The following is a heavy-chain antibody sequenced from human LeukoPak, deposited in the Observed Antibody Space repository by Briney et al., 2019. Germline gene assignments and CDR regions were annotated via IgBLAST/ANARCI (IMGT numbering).Heavy chain of an antibody. V-gene: IGHV4-34*01. Sequence: PSETLSLTCAVSGGSLSVYYWSWIRQSPGKGLEWMGDIYHDGNTKYKSSFKSRITIFLLSSKNEVSLRLSPVTPADTALYFCARDVVPRDYGDTLNAYDLWGQGTMVTVS. J-gene: IGHJ3*01. D-gene: IGHD4-17*01. CDR2: IYHDGNT. CDR3: ARDVVPRDYGDTLNAYDL. CDR1: GGSLSVYY.